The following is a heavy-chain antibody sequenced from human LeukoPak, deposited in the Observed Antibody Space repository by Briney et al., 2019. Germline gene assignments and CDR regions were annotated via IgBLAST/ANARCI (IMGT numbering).Heavy chain of an antibody. D-gene: IGHD2-8*01. Sequence: GGSLTLSCAASGFTFSSHAMSWVRQASGKGLEWVSTISGNGGATYFADSVKGRFTISRDNSKNTLYLQMNSLRAEDTAVYYCANGGLLPGLVFMVSFDYWGQGTLVTVSS. V-gene: IGHV3-23*01. J-gene: IGHJ4*02. CDR2: ISGNGGAT. CDR1: GFTFSSHA. CDR3: ANGGLLPGLVFMVSFDY.